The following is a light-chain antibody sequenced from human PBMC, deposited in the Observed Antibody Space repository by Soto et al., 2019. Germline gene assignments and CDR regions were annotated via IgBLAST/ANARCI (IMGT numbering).Light chain of an antibody. CDR3: CSYTGGTTTYG. CDR1: RNDVGNYNL. CDR2: EDS. Sequence: QSSLTQPASVSGSPGQSITVSCTGSRNDVGNYNLVSWYQQSPGKAPKLLIYEDSKRPSGVSNRFSGSKSGDTASLTISGLQTEDEADYYCCSYTGGTTTYGVGNGTKVTVL. V-gene: IGLV2-23*01. J-gene: IGLJ1*01.